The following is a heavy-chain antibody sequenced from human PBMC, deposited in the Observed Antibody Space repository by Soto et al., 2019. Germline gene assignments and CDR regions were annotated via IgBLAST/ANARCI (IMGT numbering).Heavy chain of an antibody. CDR3: ASLGSYLYYFDY. CDR1: GGSISSYY. Sequence: SETLSLTYTVSGGSISSYYWSWIRQPPGKGLEWIGYIYYSGSTNYNPSLKSRVTISVDTSKNQFSLKLSSVTAADTAVYYCASLGSYLYYFDYWGQGTLVTVSS. J-gene: IGHJ4*02. V-gene: IGHV4-59*01. CDR2: IYYSGST. D-gene: IGHD1-26*01.